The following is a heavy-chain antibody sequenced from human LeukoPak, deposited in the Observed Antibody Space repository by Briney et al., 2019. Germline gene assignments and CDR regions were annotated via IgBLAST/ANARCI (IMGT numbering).Heavy chain of an antibody. J-gene: IGHJ4*02. CDR1: GVTFSSYW. CDR2: IKQDGSEK. CDR3: ARDPPDY. Sequence: GGSLRVSCAASGVTFSSYWMSWVRQAPGKGLEWVANIKQDGSEKYYVDSVKGRFTISRDNAKNSLYLQMNSLRAEDTAVYYCARDPPDYWGQGTLVTVSS. V-gene: IGHV3-7*01.